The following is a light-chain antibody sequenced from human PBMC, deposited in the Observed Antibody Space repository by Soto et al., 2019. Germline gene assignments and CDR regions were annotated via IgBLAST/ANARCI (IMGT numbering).Light chain of an antibody. CDR3: HKYGSSPQT. CDR1: QSVSSSY. Sequence: EIVLTQSPGTLSLSPGERATLSCRASQSVSSSYLAWYQQKPGQAPRLLIYGASSRATGIPDRFTGSGSGTDFTITISRLEPEDFEVFYCHKYGSSPQTFGKGTKV. V-gene: IGKV3-20*01. J-gene: IGKJ1*01. CDR2: GAS.